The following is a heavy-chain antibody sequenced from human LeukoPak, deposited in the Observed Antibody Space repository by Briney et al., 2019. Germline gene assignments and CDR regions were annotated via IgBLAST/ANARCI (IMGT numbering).Heavy chain of an antibody. V-gene: IGHV4-59*01. D-gene: IGHD3-22*01. CDR3: ARVGPYYDSSGYYYVKAFDI. Sequence: SETLSLTCTVSGGSISSYYWSWIRQPPGKGLEWIGYIYYSGSTKYNPSLKSRVTISVETSKNQFSLKLSSVTAADTAVYYCARVGPYYDSSGYYYVKAFDIWGQGTMVTVSS. CDR1: GGSISSYY. J-gene: IGHJ3*02. CDR2: IYYSGST.